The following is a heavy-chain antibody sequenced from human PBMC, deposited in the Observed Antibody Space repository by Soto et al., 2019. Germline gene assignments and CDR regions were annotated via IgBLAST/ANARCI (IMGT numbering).Heavy chain of an antibody. D-gene: IGHD2-2*01. CDR3: ARHDCISSSCYYYYYYGMDV. V-gene: IGHV1-69*12. CDR2: IIPIFGTV. J-gene: IGHJ6*02. CDR1: GGTFSSYA. Sequence: QVQLVQSGAEVKKPGSSVKVSCKASGGTFSSYAISWVRQAPGQGLEWMGGIIPIFGTVNYAQKFQGRVTITADEATSTAYMELSGLRSEDTAVYYCARHDCISSSCYYYYYYGMDVWGQGTTVTVSS.